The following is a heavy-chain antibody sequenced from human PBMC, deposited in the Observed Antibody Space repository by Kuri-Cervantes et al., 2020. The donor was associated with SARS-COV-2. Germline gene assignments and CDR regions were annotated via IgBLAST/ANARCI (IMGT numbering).Heavy chain of an antibody. J-gene: IGHJ6*03. D-gene: IGHD2-15*01. CDR1: GGSISSVSYY. Sequence: SETLSLTCSVSGGSISSVSYYWTWIRQPAGKGLEYIGRIYTSGSTDYNSSLKSRVTISIDTSQSRFSLHLTSVTAADTAVYFCARVSSVPAQLSYSRYYYIDVWGKGTTVTVSS. CDR3: ARVSSVPAQLSYSRYYYIDV. CDR2: IYTSGST. V-gene: IGHV4-61*02.